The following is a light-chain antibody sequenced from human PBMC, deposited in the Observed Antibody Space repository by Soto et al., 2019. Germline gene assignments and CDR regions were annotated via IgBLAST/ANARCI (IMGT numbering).Light chain of an antibody. CDR2: DVS. J-gene: IGLJ2*01. V-gene: IGLV2-11*01. Sequence: QSVLTQPRSVSGSPGQLVTISCTGTSSDVGGYNYVSWYQQHPGKAPKLMIYDVSKRPSGVPDRFSGSKSGNTASLTISGLQAEDEADYYCCSYAGSYTLGVFGGGTKLTVL. CDR1: SSDVGGYNY. CDR3: CSYAGSYTLGV.